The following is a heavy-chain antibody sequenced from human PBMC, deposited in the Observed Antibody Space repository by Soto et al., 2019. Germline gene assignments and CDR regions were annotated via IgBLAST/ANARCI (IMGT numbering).Heavy chain of an antibody. CDR3: ARLPGNPAAISWFDP. V-gene: IGHV1-3*01. CDR2: INAGSGDT. J-gene: IGHJ5*02. D-gene: IGHD2-2*01. Sequence: QVQLVQSGAEVKKPGASVKVSCKASGYTFTAYAIHWVRQAPGQRLEWMGWINAGSGDTKYSQTFQDRITITRDTSASTAYMELSSLTSEDTAVYYCARLPGNPAAISWFDPWGQGTLVTVSS. CDR1: GYTFTAYA.